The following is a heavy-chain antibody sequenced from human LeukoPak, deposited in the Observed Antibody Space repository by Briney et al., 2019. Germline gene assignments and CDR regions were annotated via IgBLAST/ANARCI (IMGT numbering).Heavy chain of an antibody. CDR2: INPNSGGT. CDR1: GYTFTAYY. CDR3: ARDRYSSSWYYFDY. Sequence: ASVKVSCKASGYTFTAYYMHWVRQAPGQGLEWMGWINPNSGGTNSAQKFQGRVTITRDTSISTAYMELSRLRPDDTAVYYCARDRYSSSWYYFDYWGQGTLVTVSS. D-gene: IGHD6-13*01. V-gene: IGHV1-2*02. J-gene: IGHJ4*02.